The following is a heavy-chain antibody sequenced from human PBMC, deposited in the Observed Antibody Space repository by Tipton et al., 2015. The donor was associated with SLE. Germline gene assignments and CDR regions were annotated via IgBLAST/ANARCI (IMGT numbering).Heavy chain of an antibody. V-gene: IGHV4-59*12. CDR2: IYDSGST. CDR3: ARALAVTPYYFDY. J-gene: IGHJ4*02. Sequence: TLSLTCAVSGGSISSYYWSWVRQPPGKGLEWIGYIYDSGSTKYNPSLKSRVTISVDTSKNQFSLKLSSVTAADTAVYYCARALAVTPYYFDYWGQGTLVTVSS. D-gene: IGHD4-17*01. CDR1: GGSISSYY.